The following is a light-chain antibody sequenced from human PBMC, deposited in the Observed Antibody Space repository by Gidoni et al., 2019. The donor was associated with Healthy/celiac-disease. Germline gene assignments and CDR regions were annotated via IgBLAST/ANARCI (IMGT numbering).Light chain of an antibody. J-gene: IGKJ4*01. V-gene: IGKV2-28*01. CDR2: LGS. CDR1: QSLKHSNGYCY. CDR3: MQGRQTSA. Sequence: DSGMARSPLSLPVTPGEPASISCRSSQSLKHSNGYCYLDWSLQKPWQSPLLLIYLGSNRASGVPDRFRGSGSGTVSTLKISRVDAEVVGCYYCMQGRQTSAFGGGTKVEIK.